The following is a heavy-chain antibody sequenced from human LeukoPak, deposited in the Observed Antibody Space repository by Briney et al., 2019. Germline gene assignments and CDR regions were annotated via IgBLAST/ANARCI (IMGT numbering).Heavy chain of an antibody. CDR1: GGSISSYY. J-gene: IGHJ4*02. D-gene: IGHD2-15*01. V-gene: IGHV4-59*08. CDR2: ISYSGST. CDR3: ARLGRTADCSGDWCYDY. Sequence: SETLSLTCTVSGGSISSYYWSWIRQPPGKGLEWIGYISYSGSTKYNPPLKSRVTMSVDTSKNQFSLKVRSLTAADTAVYYCARLGRTADCSGDWCYDYWGQGTLVTVSS.